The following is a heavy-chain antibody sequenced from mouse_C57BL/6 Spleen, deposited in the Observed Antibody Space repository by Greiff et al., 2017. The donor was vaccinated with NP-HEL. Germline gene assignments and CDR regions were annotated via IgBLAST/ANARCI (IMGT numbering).Heavy chain of an antibody. Sequence: VQLQQSGAELVRPGASVTLSCKASGYTFPDYEMHWVKQTPVHGLEWIGAIDPETGGTAYNQKFKGKAILTADKSSSTAYMELRSLTSEDSAVYYCTQDPGISSFAYWGQGTLVTVSA. CDR2: IDPETGGT. CDR1: GYTFPDYE. V-gene: IGHV1-15*01. CDR3: TQDPGISSFAY. J-gene: IGHJ3*01.